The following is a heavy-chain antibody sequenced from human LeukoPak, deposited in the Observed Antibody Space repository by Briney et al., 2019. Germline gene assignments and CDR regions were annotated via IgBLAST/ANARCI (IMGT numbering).Heavy chain of an antibody. J-gene: IGHJ4*02. CDR3: VIEGYSSGWYYFDY. CDR2: INPTGGST. CDR1: GYTFTSYF. V-gene: IGHV1-46*01. Sequence: ASVKVSCKASGYTFTSYFIHWVRQAPGQGLEWMGIINPTGGSTTYAQKFQGRVTMTRDTSTSTVYMELSSLRSEDTAVYYCVIEGYSSGWYYFDYWGQGTLVTVSS. D-gene: IGHD6-19*01.